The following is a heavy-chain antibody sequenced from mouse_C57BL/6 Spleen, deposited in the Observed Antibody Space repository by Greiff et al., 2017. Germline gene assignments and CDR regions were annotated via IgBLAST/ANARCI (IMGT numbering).Heavy chain of an antibody. D-gene: IGHD2-1*01. J-gene: IGHJ3*01. V-gene: IGHV1-72*01. CDR3: SSSGTTMAPWCAY. CDR2: IDPNRGGN. Sequence: QVQLQQPGAELVKPGASVKLSCKASGYTFTSYWMHWVKQRPGRGLEWIGKIDPNRGGNKSNEKFKSKATLTVDKPSSTAYMQLSSLTTEDSAVYDCSSSGTTMAPWCAYWGQGTLVTVSA. CDR1: GYTFTSYW.